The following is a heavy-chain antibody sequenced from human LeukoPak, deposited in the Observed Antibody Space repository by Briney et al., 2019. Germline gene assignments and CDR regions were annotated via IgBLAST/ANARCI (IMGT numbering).Heavy chain of an antibody. J-gene: IGHJ5*02. Sequence: SETLSLICSVSGASISSYYWNWIRQPPGKGLEWIGNIYIRGSTNYNPSLESRVTISLDTSKDQFPLKLTSVTAADTAFYYCAKDWELGSWGQGTLVTVSS. CDR3: AKDWELGS. V-gene: IGHV4-59*01. CDR1: GASISSYY. CDR2: IYIRGST. D-gene: IGHD1-26*01.